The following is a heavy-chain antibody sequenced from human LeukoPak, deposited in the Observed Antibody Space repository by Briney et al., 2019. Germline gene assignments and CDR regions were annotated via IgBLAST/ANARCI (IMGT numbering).Heavy chain of an antibody. V-gene: IGHV3-48*03. CDR2: ISSSGSTI. CDR1: GFTFSSYE. CDR3: ATEGFTYGYHGIDI. D-gene: IGHD5-18*01. Sequence: GGSLRLSCAASGFTFSSYEMNWVRQAPGKGLEWVSYISSSGSTIYYADSVKGRFTISRDNAENSLYLQMNSLRAEDTAVYYCATEGFTYGYHGIDIWGQGTIVTVSS. J-gene: IGHJ3*02.